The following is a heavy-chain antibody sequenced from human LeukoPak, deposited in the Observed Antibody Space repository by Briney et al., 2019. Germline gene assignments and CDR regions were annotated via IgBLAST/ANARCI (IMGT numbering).Heavy chain of an antibody. D-gene: IGHD6-19*01. V-gene: IGHV3-7*01. J-gene: IGHJ4*02. CDR1: GFTFSSQW. CDR3: VRGGQWLVPIDL. Sequence: PRGSLRLSCAASGFTFSSQWMGWVRHAPGKGRGWVANIKQDGRETYYVDSVEGRFTISRDNAKNTLCLQMNSQRATATCVYYSVRGGQWLVPIDLWGEGTLDPVS. CDR2: IKQDGRET.